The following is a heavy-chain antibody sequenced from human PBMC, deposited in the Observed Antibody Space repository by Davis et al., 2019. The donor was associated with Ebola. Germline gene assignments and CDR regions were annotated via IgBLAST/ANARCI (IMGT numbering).Heavy chain of an antibody. Sequence: AASVQVSCKASGYTFTGYYMHWVRQAPGQGLEWMGWINPNSGGTNYAQKFQGWVTMTRDTSISTAYMELSRLRSDDTAVYYCARSVGLDAFDIWGQGTMVTVSS. CDR1: GYTFTGYY. CDR2: INPNSGGT. D-gene: IGHD3-10*01. CDR3: ARSVGLDAFDI. J-gene: IGHJ3*02. V-gene: IGHV1-2*04.